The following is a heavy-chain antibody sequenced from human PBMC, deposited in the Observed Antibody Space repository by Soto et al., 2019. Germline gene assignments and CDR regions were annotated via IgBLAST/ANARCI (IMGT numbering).Heavy chain of an antibody. CDR2: INHSGST. Sequence: SETLSLTCAVYGGSFSGYYWSWIRQPPGKGLEWIGEINHSGSTNYNPSLKSRVTISVDTSKNQFSLKLSSVTAADTAVYYCARAYYDFWSGYQRNAFDIWGQGTMVTVSS. J-gene: IGHJ3*02. CDR3: ARAYYDFWSGYQRNAFDI. CDR1: GGSFSGYY. V-gene: IGHV4-34*01. D-gene: IGHD3-3*01.